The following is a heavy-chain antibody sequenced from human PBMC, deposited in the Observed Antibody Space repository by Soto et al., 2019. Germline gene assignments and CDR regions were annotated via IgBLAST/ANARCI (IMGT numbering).Heavy chain of an antibody. CDR2: IYPGDSDT. CDR3: ARRAGRYDILTGYYGRYYYYMDV. CDR1: GYSFTSYW. Sequence: GESLKISCKGSGYSFTSYWIGWVRQMPGKGLEWMGIIYPGDSDTRYSPSFQGQVTISADRSISTAYRQWSSLKASDTAMYYCARRAGRYDILTGYYGRYYYYMDVWGKGTTVTVSS. J-gene: IGHJ6*03. V-gene: IGHV5-51*01. D-gene: IGHD3-9*01.